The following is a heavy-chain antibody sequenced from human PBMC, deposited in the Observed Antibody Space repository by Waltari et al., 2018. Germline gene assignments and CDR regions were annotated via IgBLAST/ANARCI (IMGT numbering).Heavy chain of an antibody. Sequence: QVQLQQWGAGLLTPSETLSLTCAVYGGSFSGYSWSWIRQPPGKGLEWIGEINHSGSTNYNPSLKSRVTISVDTSKNQFSLKLSSVTAADTAVYYCARGRRLRYYYYYGMDVWGQGTTVTVSS. CDR2: INHSGST. J-gene: IGHJ6*02. V-gene: IGHV4-34*01. CDR1: GGSFSGYS. D-gene: IGHD5-12*01. CDR3: ARGRRLRYYYYYGMDV.